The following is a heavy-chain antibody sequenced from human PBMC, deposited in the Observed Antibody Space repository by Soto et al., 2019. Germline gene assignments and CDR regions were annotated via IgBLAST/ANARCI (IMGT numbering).Heavy chain of an antibody. Sequence: GGSLRLSCAAPGFKFSNYAMSWVRQSPGKGLEWVSLISATGGGTYYADSVKGRFTISRDNSHNTLYLQVHSLTAEDTAVYYCAKDRRAGGNSAFYFDFWGQGAQVTVSS. D-gene: IGHD3-16*01. CDR1: GFKFSNYA. J-gene: IGHJ4*02. CDR2: ISATGGGT. V-gene: IGHV3-23*01. CDR3: AKDRRAGGNSAFYFDF.